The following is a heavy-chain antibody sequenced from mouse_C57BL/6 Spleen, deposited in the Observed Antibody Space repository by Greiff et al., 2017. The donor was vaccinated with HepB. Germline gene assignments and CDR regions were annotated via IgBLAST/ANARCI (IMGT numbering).Heavy chain of an antibody. J-gene: IGHJ4*01. CDR3: TTFGQGAMDY. Sequence: EVQLQQSGAELVRPGASVKLSCTASGFNIKDDYMHWVKQRPEQGLEWIGWIDPENGDTEYASKFQGKATITADTSSNTAYLQLSSLTSEDTAVYYCTTFGQGAMDYWGQGTSVTVSS. V-gene: IGHV14-4*01. D-gene: IGHD3-3*01. CDR1: GFNIKDDY. CDR2: IDPENGDT.